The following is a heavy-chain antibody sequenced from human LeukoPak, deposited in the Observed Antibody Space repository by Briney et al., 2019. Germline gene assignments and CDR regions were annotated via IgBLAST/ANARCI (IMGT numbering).Heavy chain of an antibody. CDR2: TKQDGSEK. J-gene: IGHJ4*02. V-gene: IGHV3-7*01. CDR1: EFIFSGYW. Sequence: GGSLRLSCAASEFIFSGYWMNWVRQAPAKGLEGVANTKQDGSEKQYVDSVRGRFTISRDNAKNSLYLQMNSLRGEDTGVYYCARDGFVGAADYWGQGTLVTVSS. CDR3: ARDGFVGAADY. D-gene: IGHD6-13*01.